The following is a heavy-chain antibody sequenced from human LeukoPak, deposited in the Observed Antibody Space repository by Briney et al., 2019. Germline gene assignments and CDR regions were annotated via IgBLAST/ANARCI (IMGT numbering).Heavy chain of an antibody. J-gene: IGHJ4*02. CDR3: AKDSSGPAF. Sequence: GGSLRPSCAASGFTVSNTYMSWVRQAPGKGLEWVSVIYSSGGTFYSESVKGRFTISRDYSKNTLYLQMNSLRVDDTAVYYCAKDSSGPAFWGQGTLVTVSS. CDR2: IYSSGGT. D-gene: IGHD6-19*01. CDR1: GFTVSNTY. V-gene: IGHV3-53*01.